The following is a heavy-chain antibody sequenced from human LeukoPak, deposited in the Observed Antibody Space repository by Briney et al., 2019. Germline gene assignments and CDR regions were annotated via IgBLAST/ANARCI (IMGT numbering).Heavy chain of an antibody. D-gene: IGHD3-3*01. J-gene: IGHJ4*02. V-gene: IGHV1-46*01. Sequence: GASVKLSCKASGYTLTSYFLHWVRQAPGQGLEWMGIINPSGGYPTYAQRFQGRVTMTGDTSTSTVFMELSSLRSEDTAVYYCARELSGLDSWGRGTLVTVSS. CDR2: INPSGGYP. CDR1: GYTLTSYF. CDR3: ARELSGLDS.